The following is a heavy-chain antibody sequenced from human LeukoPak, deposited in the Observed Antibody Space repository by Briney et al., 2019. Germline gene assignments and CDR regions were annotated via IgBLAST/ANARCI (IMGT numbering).Heavy chain of an antibody. Sequence: ASVKVSCKASGYTFTSYDINWVRQATGQGLEWMGWMNPNSGNTGYAQKFQGRVTITRNTSISTAYMELSSLRSEDTAVYYCAKARDMVRGVISADKSRIEYFQHWGQGTLVTVSS. CDR3: AKARDMVRGVISADKSRIEYFQH. V-gene: IGHV1-8*03. CDR2: MNPNSGNT. CDR1: GYTFTSYD. D-gene: IGHD3-10*01. J-gene: IGHJ1*01.